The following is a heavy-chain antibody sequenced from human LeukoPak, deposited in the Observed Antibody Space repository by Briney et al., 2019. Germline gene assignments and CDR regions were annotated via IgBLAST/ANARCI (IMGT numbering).Heavy chain of an antibody. V-gene: IGHV3-23*01. D-gene: IGHD4-17*01. J-gene: IGHJ5*02. CDR3: AKDGDYGGWFDP. Sequence: GGSLRLSCAASGFTFSSYAMSWVRQAPGKGLGWVSAISGSGGSTYYADSVKGRFTISRDNSKNTLYLQMNSLRAEDTAVYYCAKDGDYGGWFDPWGQGTLVTVSS. CDR1: GFTFSSYA. CDR2: ISGSGGST.